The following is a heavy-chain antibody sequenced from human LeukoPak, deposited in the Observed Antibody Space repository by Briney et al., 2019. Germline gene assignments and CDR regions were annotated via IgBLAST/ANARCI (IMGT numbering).Heavy chain of an antibody. Sequence: GGSLRLSCAASEFTYGMNWVRQAPGKGLGCVSAISSSGSNTYYADSVKGRFTISRDNSKNTLYLQMNSLRAEDTAVYYCARAYCTNGVCYKGMDVWGQGTTVTVSS. CDR1: EFTYG. D-gene: IGHD2-8*01. V-gene: IGHV3-23*01. J-gene: IGHJ6*02. CDR3: ARAYCTNGVCYKGMDV. CDR2: ISSSGSNT.